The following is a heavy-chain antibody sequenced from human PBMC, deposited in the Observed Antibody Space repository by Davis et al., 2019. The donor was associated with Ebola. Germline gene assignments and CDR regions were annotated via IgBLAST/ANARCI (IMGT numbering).Heavy chain of an antibody. CDR2: ISGSSNYI. Sequence: GESLKISCAASGFTFDDYAMHWVRQAPGKGLEWVSSISGSSNYIYYADSVKGRFTISRDNAKNMLYLQMDSLRVEDTAVYYCARYNSAYERADLDYWGQGTLVTVSS. D-gene: IGHD5-12*01. CDR3: ARYNSAYERADLDY. V-gene: IGHV3-21*01. CDR1: GFTFDDYA. J-gene: IGHJ4*02.